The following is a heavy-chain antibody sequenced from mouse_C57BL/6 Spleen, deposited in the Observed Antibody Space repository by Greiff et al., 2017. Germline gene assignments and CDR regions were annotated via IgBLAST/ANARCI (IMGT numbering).Heavy chain of an antibody. Sequence: VQLQQPGAELVMPGASVKLSCKASGYTFTSYWMHWVKQRPGQGLAWIGEIDPSDSYTNYNQKFKGKSTLTVDKSSSTAYMQLSSLTSEDSAVYYCASSGSPTMVTSGGCDYGGHGATLTVAT. J-gene: IGHJ2*01. CDR1: GYTFTSYW. CDR3: ASSGSPTMVTSGGCDY. V-gene: IGHV1-69*01. CDR2: IDPSDSYT. D-gene: IGHD2-9*01.